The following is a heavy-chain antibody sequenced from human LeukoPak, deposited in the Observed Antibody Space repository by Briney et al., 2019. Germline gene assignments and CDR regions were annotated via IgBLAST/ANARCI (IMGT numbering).Heavy chain of an antibody. CDR3: AKGDTMVRGVRSGGY. J-gene: IGHJ4*02. V-gene: IGHV3-15*01. Sequence: PGGSLRLSCVATGLCFSDAWMSWVRQAPGKGLEWVGRIKSKTDAETTDYAAPVKGRFTISRDDSKNMMYLQMNSLTTEDTAVYYCAKGDTMVRGVRSGGYWGQGTLATVSS. CDR2: IKSKTDAETT. CDR1: GLCFSDAW. D-gene: IGHD3-10*01.